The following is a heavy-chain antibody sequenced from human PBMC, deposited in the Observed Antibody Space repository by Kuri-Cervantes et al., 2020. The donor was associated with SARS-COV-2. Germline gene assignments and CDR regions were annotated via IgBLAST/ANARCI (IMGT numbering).Heavy chain of an antibody. D-gene: IGHD1-26*01. J-gene: IGHJ6*03. V-gene: IGHV4-34*01. CDR1: GGSFNNYY. CDR2: INHNGNT. CDR3: ASLVGATGYYYYMDV. Sequence: SETLSLTCAVYGGSFNNYYWSWVRQSPGKGLEWIGEINHNGNTNYNPSLKSRVTISVDTSKNQFSLKLSSVTAADTAVYYCASLVGATGYYYYMDVWGKGTTVTVSS.